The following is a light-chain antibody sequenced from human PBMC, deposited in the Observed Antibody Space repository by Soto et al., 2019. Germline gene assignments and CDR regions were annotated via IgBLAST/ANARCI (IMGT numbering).Light chain of an antibody. CDR1: SSNIGSNA. Sequence: QSVLTQPPSASATPGQRVTISCSGSSSNIGSNAVNWFQQFPGTAHKLLIYSNSQRPSVVPDRFSGSKSGTSASLAIRGLQSEDEAEYYCATRDDSLNGPVFGGGTKLTVL. CDR2: SNS. CDR3: ATRDDSLNGPV. V-gene: IGLV1-44*01. J-gene: IGLJ2*01.